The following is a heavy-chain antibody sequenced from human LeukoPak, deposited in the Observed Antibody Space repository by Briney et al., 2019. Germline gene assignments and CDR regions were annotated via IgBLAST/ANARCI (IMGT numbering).Heavy chain of an antibody. Sequence: GGSLRLSCAASGFTFSSYAMSWVRQAPGKGLEWVSAISGSGGSTYYADSVKGRFTISRDNSKNTLHLQMNSLRAEDTAVYYCAKGISIYSYFDNWGQGTLVTVSS. V-gene: IGHV3-23*01. CDR3: AKGISIYSYFDN. CDR2: ISGSGGST. D-gene: IGHD3-16*02. CDR1: GFTFSSYA. J-gene: IGHJ4*02.